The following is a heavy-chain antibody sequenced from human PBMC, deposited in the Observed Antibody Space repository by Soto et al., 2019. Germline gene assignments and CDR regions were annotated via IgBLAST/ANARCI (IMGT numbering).Heavy chain of an antibody. D-gene: IGHD2-15*01. CDR3: AKFDGESGGGYYYYGMDV. V-gene: IGHV3-23*01. J-gene: IGHJ6*02. Sequence: EVQLLESRGGLVQPGGSLRLSCAASGFTFSSYAMSWVRQAPGKGLEWVSAISGSGGSTYYADSVKGRFTISRDNSKNTLYLQMISLRAEDTAVYYCAKFDGESGGGYYYYGMDVWGQGTTVTVS. CDR2: ISGSGGST. CDR1: GFTFSSYA.